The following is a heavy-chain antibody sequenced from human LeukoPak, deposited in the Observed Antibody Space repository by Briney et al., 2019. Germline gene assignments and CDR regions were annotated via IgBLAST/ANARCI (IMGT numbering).Heavy chain of an antibody. Sequence: SETLSLTCAVYGGSFSGYYWSWIRQPPGKGLEWIGEINHSGSTNYNPSLKSRVTISVDTSKNQFSLKLSSVTAADTAVYYCASNPHFYSSRRMGPTFIDYWGQGTLVTVSS. V-gene: IGHV4-34*01. CDR1: GGSFSGYY. D-gene: IGHD6-13*01. CDR3: ASNPHFYSSRRMGPTFIDY. CDR2: INHSGST. J-gene: IGHJ4*02.